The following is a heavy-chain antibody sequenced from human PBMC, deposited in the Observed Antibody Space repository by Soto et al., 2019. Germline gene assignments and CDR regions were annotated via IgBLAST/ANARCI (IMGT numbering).Heavy chain of an antibody. V-gene: IGHV3-30*18. CDR1: GFTFSSYG. CDR2: ISYDGSNK. J-gene: IGHJ1*01. Sequence: GSLRLSCAASGFTFSSYGMHWVRQAPVKGLEWVAVISYDGSNKYYADSVKGRFTISRDNSKNTLYLQMNSLRAEDTAVYYCAKIAAVTYFQHWGKGTLVTVSS. CDR3: AKIAAVTYFQH. D-gene: IGHD2-21*01.